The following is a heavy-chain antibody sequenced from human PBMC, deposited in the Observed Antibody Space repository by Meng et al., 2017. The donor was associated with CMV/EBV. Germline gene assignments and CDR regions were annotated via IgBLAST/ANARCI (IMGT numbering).Heavy chain of an antibody. Sequence: GSFSGDYWGWIRQPPGKGLEWIGEINHSGSTNYNPSLKSRVTISVDTSKNQFSLKLSSVTAADTAVYYCARGRYCSSTSCPRGYFDLWGRGTLVTVSS. D-gene: IGHD2-2*01. CDR1: GSFSGDY. CDR2: INHSGST. V-gene: IGHV4-34*01. J-gene: IGHJ2*01. CDR3: ARGRYCSSTSCPRGYFDL.